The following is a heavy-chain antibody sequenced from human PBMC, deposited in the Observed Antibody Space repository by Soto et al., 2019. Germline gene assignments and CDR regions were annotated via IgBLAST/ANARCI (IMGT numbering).Heavy chain of an antibody. J-gene: IGHJ5*02. CDR3: ARSSGAYYYGSGSRREVVFDP. D-gene: IGHD3-10*01. Sequence: QVQLQESGPGLVKPSETLSLTCTVSGGSISSYYWSWIRQPPGKGLEWIGYIYYSGSTNNNPSLKSRVTISVDTSKNQFSLKLSSVTAADTAVYYCARSSGAYYYGSGSRREVVFDPWGQGTLVTVSS. V-gene: IGHV4-59*01. CDR2: IYYSGST. CDR1: GGSISSYY.